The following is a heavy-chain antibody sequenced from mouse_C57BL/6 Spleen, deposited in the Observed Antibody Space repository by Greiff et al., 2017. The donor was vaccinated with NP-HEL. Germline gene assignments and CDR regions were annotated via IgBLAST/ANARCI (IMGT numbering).Heavy chain of an antibody. CDR3: ATGTRYYYAMDY. V-gene: IGHV3-1*01. D-gene: IGHD4-1*01. J-gene: IGHJ4*01. CDR1: GYSITSGYD. Sequence: LVESGPGMVKPSQSLSLTCTVTGYSITSGYDWHWIRHFPGNKLEWMGYISYSGSTNYNPSLKSRISITHDTSKNHFFLKLNSVTTEDTATYYCATGTRYYYAMDYWGQGTSVTVSS. CDR2: ISYSGST.